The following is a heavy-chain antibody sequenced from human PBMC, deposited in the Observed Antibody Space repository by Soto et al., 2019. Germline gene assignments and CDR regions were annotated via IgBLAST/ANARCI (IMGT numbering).Heavy chain of an antibody. J-gene: IGHJ4*02. CDR1: GASISSYY. D-gene: IGHD4-17*01. Sequence: PSETLSLTCSVYGASISSYYWSWFRQAPGKGLEYIGYIHNGERTNYNPSLESRVTISADTSKNQFSLRLSSVTAADTAMYYCSYGDSPGPIDHWGQGTLVTVSS. V-gene: IGHV4-59*01. CDR2: IHNGERT. CDR3: SYGDSPGPIDH.